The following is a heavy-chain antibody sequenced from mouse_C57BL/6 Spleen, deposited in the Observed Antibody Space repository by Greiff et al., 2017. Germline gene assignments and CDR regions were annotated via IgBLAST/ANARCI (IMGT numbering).Heavy chain of an antibody. J-gene: IGHJ3*01. CDR1: GYTFTSYW. CDR2: IHPSDSDT. CDR3: AITGSNYWFAY. Sequence: QVQLQQPGAELVKPGASVKVSCKASGYTFTSYWMHWVKQRPGQGLEWIGRIHPSDSDTNYNQKLKGKATLTVDKDSSTAYMQLSSLTSEDSAVYYCAITGSNYWFAYWGQGTLVTVSA. V-gene: IGHV1-74*01. D-gene: IGHD2-5*01.